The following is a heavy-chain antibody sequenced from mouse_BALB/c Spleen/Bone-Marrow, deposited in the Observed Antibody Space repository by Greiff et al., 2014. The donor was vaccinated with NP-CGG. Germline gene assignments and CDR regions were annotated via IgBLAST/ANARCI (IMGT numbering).Heavy chain of an antibody. V-gene: IGHV4-1*02. CDR3: ARRGDNNLGYAMDS. CDR1: GFDFSRYW. J-gene: IGHJ4*01. Sequence: EVQLVESGGGLVQPGGSLKLSCAASGFDFSRYWMSWVRQAPGKGLEWIGEINPASSTINYTPSLRDKFIISRDNAKNTLYLQTSKVRSEDSVLYYGARRGDNNLGYAMDSWGQGTSVTVSS. D-gene: IGHD3-1*01. CDR2: INPASSTI.